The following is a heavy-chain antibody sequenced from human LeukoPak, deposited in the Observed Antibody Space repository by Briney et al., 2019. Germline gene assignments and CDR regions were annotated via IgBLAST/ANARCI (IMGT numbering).Heavy chain of an antibody. CDR1: GFTFSSYS. CDR3: ARDLITMIVVVTTDAFDI. J-gene: IGHJ3*02. CDR2: ISSSSSTI. D-gene: IGHD3-22*01. V-gene: IGHV3-48*01. Sequence: PGGSLRLSCAASGFTFSSYSMTWVRQAPGKGLEWVSYISSSSSTIYYADSVKGRFTISRDNAKNSLYLQMNSLRAEDTAVYYCARDLITMIVVVTTDAFDIWGQGTMVTVSS.